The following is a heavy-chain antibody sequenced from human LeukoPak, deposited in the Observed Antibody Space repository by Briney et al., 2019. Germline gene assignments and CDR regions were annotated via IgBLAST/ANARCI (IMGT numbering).Heavy chain of an antibody. CDR2: IKQDGSEK. CDR1: GFTFSSYW. D-gene: IGHD4-17*01. CDR3: AKGSVTLYGDCIDY. J-gene: IGHJ4*02. Sequence: GGSLRLSCAASGFTFSSYWMSWVRQAPGKGLEWVANIKQDGSEKYYVDSVKGRFTISRDNSKNTLYLQMNSLRAEDTAVYYCAKGSVTLYGDCIDYWGQGTLVTVSS. V-gene: IGHV3-7*03.